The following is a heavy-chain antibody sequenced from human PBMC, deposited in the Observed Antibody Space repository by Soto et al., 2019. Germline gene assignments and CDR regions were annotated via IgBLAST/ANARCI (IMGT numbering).Heavy chain of an antibody. J-gene: IGHJ4*02. CDR2: IWYDGSNK. Sequence: QVQLVESGGGVVQPGRSLRLSCAASGFTFSSYGMHWVRQAPGKGLEWVAVIWYDGSNKYYADSVKGRFTISRDNSKNTLYLQMNSLRAEDTAVYYCAREIQPAGANAPLDYWGQGTLVTVSS. CDR3: AREIQPAGANAPLDY. D-gene: IGHD1-26*01. V-gene: IGHV3-33*01. CDR1: GFTFSSYG.